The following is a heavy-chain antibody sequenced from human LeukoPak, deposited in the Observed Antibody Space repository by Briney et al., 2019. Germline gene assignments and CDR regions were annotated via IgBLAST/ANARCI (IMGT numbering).Heavy chain of an antibody. V-gene: IGHV1-8*02. D-gene: IGHD6-13*01. CDR2: MNPNSGNT. CDR1: GYTFTSYY. CDR3: ATTPPGYSSSWQRTFDY. Sequence: ASVKVSCKASGYTFTSYYMHWVRQAPGQGLEWMGWMNPNSGNTGYAQKFQRRVTMTRNTSISTAYMELSSLRSEDTAVYYCATTPPGYSSSWQRTFDYWGQGTLVTVSS. J-gene: IGHJ4*02.